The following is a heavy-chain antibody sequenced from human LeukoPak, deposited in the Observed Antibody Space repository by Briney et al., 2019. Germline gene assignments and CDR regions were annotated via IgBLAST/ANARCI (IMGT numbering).Heavy chain of an antibody. V-gene: IGHV3-74*01. Sequence: PGGSLRLSCEASGFTFSRYWMHWVRQAPGKGLVWVSRTNTDGGSTHSADSVKGRFTISRDNARNTLYLEMNSLRAEDTALYYCVRDCSTTCSDAFDLWGQGTMVTVSS. CDR2: TNTDGGST. CDR3: VRDCSTTCSDAFDL. CDR1: GFTFSRYW. D-gene: IGHD2-2*01. J-gene: IGHJ3*01.